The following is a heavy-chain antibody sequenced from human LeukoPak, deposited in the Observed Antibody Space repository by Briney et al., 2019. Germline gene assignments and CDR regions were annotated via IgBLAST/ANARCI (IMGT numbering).Heavy chain of an antibody. Sequence: GGSLRRSCAASGFTFSSYWMSWVRQAPGKGLESVANINQDGSEKYYVDSVKGRFTISRDNAKNSLYLQMNSLRAEDTAVYYCARGSGLWFGKLGYWGQGTLVTVSS. CDR1: GFTFSSYW. D-gene: IGHD3-10*01. J-gene: IGHJ4*02. CDR2: INQDGSEK. V-gene: IGHV3-7*04. CDR3: ARGSGLWFGKLGY.